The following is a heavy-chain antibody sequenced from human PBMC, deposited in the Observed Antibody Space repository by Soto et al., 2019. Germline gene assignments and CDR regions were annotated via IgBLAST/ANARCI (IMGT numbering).Heavy chain of an antibody. D-gene: IGHD6-19*01. J-gene: IGHJ6*02. Sequence: PSQTLSLTCAISGDSVSSNSATWDWMRQSPSRGLEWLGRTYYRSRWFNDYAGSVKGRITINPDTSNNQFSLQLNSVTPDDTAVYYCARVRTSGWEAAYGMDVWGQGTTVTVSS. CDR3: ARVRTSGWEAAYGMDV. CDR1: GDSVSSNSAT. CDR2: TYYRSRWFN. V-gene: IGHV6-1*01.